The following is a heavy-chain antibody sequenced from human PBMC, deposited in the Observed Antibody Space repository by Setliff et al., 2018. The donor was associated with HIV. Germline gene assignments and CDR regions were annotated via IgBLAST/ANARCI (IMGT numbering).Heavy chain of an antibody. CDR2: IYHSGST. Sequence: NPSETLSLTCAVSGYSISSGYYWGWIRQPPGKGLEWIGSIYHSGSTYYNPSLKSRVTISVDTSKNQFSLKLSSVTAADTAVYYCARQIAVAATPHYFDYWGQGTLVTVSS. J-gene: IGHJ4*02. D-gene: IGHD6-19*01. V-gene: IGHV4-38-2*01. CDR1: GYSISSGYY. CDR3: ARQIAVAATPHYFDY.